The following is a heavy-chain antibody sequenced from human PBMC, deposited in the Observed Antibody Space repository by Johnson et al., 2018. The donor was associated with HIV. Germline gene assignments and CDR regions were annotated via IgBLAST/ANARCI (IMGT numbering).Heavy chain of an antibody. CDR2: ISGSGGST. CDR1: GLTFSSYG. V-gene: IGHV3-23*04. D-gene: IGHD4-17*01. J-gene: IGHJ3*02. Sequence: VQLVESGGGVVQPGRSLRLSCVASGLTFSSYGMSWVRQAPGKGPEWVSGISGSGGSTYYADSVKGRFTISRDNSKKTLYLQMNSLRAEDTAVYYCARDGGNDYGDYVGGGALDIWGQGTMVTVSS. CDR3: ARDGGNDYGDYVGGGALDI.